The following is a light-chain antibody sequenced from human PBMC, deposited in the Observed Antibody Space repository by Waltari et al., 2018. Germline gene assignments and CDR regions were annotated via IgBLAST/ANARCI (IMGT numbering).Light chain of an antibody. V-gene: IGKV2-28*01. J-gene: IGKJ1*01. CDR3: MQSLQTLWT. CDR2: LGS. Sequence: DIVVTQSPLSLPVTPGEPASISCRSSQSLLHRNGNNYLDWYLQKPGQSPQLLIYLGSNRASGVPDRLSGSGSGTVFTLRISRVEAEDVGVYYCMQSLQTLWTFGPGTKVEIK. CDR1: QSLLHRNGNNY.